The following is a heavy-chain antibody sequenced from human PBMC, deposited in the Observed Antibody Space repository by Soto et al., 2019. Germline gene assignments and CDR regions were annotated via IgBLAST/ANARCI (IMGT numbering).Heavy chain of an antibody. Sequence: ASVKVSCKASGYTFTSYYMHWVRQAPGQGLEWMGIINPSGGSTSYAQKFQGRVTMTRDTSTNTVYMELSSLRSEDTAVYYCARAPRDWNNFDYWGQGTLVTASS. CDR3: ARAPRDWNNFDY. D-gene: IGHD1-1*01. V-gene: IGHV1-46*01. CDR2: INPSGGST. CDR1: GYTFTSYY. J-gene: IGHJ4*02.